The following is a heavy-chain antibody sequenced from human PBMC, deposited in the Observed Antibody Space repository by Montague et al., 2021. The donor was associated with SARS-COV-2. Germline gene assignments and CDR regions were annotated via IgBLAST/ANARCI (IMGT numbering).Heavy chain of an antibody. V-gene: IGHV6-1*01. Sequence: CAISGDSVSSNSVAWSWIRQSPSRGLEWLGRTYYRSKWYSDYAPSVRGRLTVNPDASKNEFSLELNYVTPEDTAVYYCTSGREGNYNVMDVWGQGTTVTASS. D-gene: IGHD1-1*01. CDR1: GDSVSSNSVA. J-gene: IGHJ6*02. CDR3: TSGREGNYNVMDV. CDR2: TYYRSKWYS.